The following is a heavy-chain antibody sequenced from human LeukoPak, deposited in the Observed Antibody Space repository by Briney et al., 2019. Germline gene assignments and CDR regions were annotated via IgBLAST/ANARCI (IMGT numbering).Heavy chain of an antibody. CDR3: ARGTFWSGYYHDY. CDR2: IFYSGST. V-gene: IGHV4-59*01. D-gene: IGHD3-3*01. J-gene: IGHJ4*02. CDR1: GGSITTYY. Sequence: SETLSLTCTVSGGSITTYYWSWIRQPPGKGLEWIAFIFYSGSTHYNPSLKSRVTISLNTSETQFSLKLSSVTAADTAVYYCARGTFWSGYYHDYWGQGTLVTVSS.